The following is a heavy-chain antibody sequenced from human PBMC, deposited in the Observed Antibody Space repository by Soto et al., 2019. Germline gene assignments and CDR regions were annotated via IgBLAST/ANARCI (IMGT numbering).Heavy chain of an antibody. V-gene: IGHV3-21*01. CDR2: ISSRSRSI. J-gene: IGHJ4*02. Sequence: GGSLRLSCAASGFTFSSYSMHWVRQAPGKGLEWVSSISSRSRSIYYADSQKGRFTISRDNTKNSLYLQMNNLRAEDTAVYYCARGYYDSSGYYWVFDYWGQGTLVIGSS. CDR3: ARGYYDSSGYYWVFDY. CDR1: GFTFSSYS. D-gene: IGHD3-22*01.